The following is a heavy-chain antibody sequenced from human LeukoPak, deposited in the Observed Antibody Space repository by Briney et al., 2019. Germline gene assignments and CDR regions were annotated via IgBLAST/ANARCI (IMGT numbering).Heavy chain of an antibody. CDR1: GFTFSSYG. CDR2: ISYDGSYR. Sequence: GGSLRLSCAAFGFTFSSYGMHWVRQAPGKGLEWVAVISYDGSYRYYADSVKGRFTVSRDNSENTLYLQMNSLRAEDTAVYYCARQSYGLFDFWGQGTLVTVSS. D-gene: IGHD5-18*01. J-gene: IGHJ4*02. CDR3: ARQSYGLFDF. V-gene: IGHV3-30*03.